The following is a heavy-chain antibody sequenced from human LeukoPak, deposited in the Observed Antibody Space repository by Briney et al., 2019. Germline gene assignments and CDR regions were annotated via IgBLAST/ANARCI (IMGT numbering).Heavy chain of an antibody. J-gene: IGHJ5*02. CDR1: GYIFTGYH. CDR2: ISAYNGNT. CDR3: AREIALDSSGYYFWVGGIGENNLNWFDP. D-gene: IGHD3-22*01. V-gene: IGHV1-18*04. Sequence: ASVKVSCKASGYIFTGYHMHWVRQAPGQGLEWMGWISAYNGNTNYAQKLQGRVTMTTDTSTSTAYMELRSLRSDDTAVYYCAREIALDSSGYYFWVGGIGENNLNWFDPWGQGTLVTVSS.